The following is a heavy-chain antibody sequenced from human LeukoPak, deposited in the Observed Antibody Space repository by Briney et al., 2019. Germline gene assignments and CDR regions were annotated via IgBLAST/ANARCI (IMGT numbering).Heavy chain of an antibody. D-gene: IGHD5-24*01. CDR2: INPGGSAK. Sequence: GGSLRLSCAASGFTFRTYWMAWVRQAPGEGLEWVANINPGGSAKYYVDSVKGRFTISRDNAKNSLYLQMNSLRAEDTAIYYCARRFRDWGQGTLVTVSS. V-gene: IGHV3-7*01. CDR3: ARRFRD. J-gene: IGHJ4*02. CDR1: GFTFRTYW.